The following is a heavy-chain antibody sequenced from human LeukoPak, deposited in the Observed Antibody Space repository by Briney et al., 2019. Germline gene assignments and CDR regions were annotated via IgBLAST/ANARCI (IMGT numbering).Heavy chain of an antibody. Sequence: ASVRVSCKASGYSFSTTYINWVRQAPGQGLEWMGRISAYNGGTAYAQKFQGRVSMTTDSSTTTAYMDLASLRSDDTAVYYCARGGTYYPCIDYWGQGTLVTVSS. CDR1: GYSFSTTY. CDR2: ISAYNGGT. J-gene: IGHJ4*01. V-gene: IGHV1-18*01. D-gene: IGHD1-26*01. CDR3: ARGGTYYPCIDY.